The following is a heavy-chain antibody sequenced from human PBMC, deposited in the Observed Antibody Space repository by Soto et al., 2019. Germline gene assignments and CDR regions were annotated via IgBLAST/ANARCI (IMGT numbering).Heavy chain of an antibody. CDR2: ISSSSSTI. Sequence: GGSLRLSCAASGFNFSSYSMNWVRQAPGKGLEWVSYISSSSSTIYYADSVKGRFTISRDNAKNSLYLQMNSLRAEDTAVYYCARPAPAYNWNDVGNAFDIWGQGTMVTVSS. CDR3: ARPAPAYNWNDVGNAFDI. CDR1: GFNFSSYS. J-gene: IGHJ3*02. D-gene: IGHD1-20*01. V-gene: IGHV3-48*01.